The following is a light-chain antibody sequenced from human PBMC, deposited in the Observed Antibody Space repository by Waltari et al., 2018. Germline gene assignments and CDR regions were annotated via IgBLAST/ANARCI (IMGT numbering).Light chain of an antibody. CDR1: QSVSSNY. V-gene: IGKV3-20*01. J-gene: IGKJ3*01. CDR3: QQYGSSPLT. CDR2: GAS. Sequence: EIVLTQSPGTLSLSPGEGATLSCRASQSVSSNYLTWYQQKPGQAPRLLIYGASSRATGIPDRFSGSGSGTDFTLTISRLEPEDFAVYYCQQYGSSPLTFGPGTKVDI.